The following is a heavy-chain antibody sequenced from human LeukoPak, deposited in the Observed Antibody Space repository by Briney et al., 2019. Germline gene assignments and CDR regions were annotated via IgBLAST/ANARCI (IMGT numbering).Heavy chain of an antibody. CDR3: AKGREGTIADYFDY. Sequence: PGGSLRLSCAASGFTFSSYAMSWVRQAPGKGLEWVSSISGSGGSTYYADSVKGRFTISRDNSKNTLYLQMNSLRGEDTAVYYCAKGREGTIADYFDYWGQGTLVTVSS. D-gene: IGHD1-7*01. J-gene: IGHJ4*02. V-gene: IGHV3-23*01. CDR1: GFTFSSYA. CDR2: ISGSGGST.